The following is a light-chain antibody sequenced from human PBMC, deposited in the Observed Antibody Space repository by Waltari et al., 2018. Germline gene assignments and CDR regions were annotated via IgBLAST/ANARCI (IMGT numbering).Light chain of an antibody. CDR1: QNINTD. Sequence: EIVLTQSPGTVSLSPGERATLSCRASQNINTDLVWYQQQPGQPPRLLIYDASNRASGIPPRFSGSGSGTDFTLIISSLEPEDFAVYFCQQCFYWPRTFGQETKIEMK. CDR2: DAS. CDR3: QQCFYWPRT. J-gene: IGKJ1*01. V-gene: IGKV3-11*01.